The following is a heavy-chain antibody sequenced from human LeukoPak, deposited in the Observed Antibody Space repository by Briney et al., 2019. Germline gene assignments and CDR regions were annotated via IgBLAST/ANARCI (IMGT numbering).Heavy chain of an antibody. CDR3: ARSYYYDSSGYYFVSNYFDY. CDR2: IYTSGST. Sequence: PSETLSLTCTVSGGSISSYYWSWIRQPAGKGLEWIGRIYTSGSTNYNPSLKSRVTMSVDTSKNQFSLKLSSVTAADTAVYYCARSYYYDSSGYYFVSNYFDYWGQGTLVTVSS. D-gene: IGHD3-22*01. CDR1: GGSISSYY. V-gene: IGHV4-4*07. J-gene: IGHJ4*02.